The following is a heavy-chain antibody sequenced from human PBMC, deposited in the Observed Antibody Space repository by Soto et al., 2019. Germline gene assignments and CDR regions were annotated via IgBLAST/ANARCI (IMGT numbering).Heavy chain of an antibody. CDR3: AAVGAYGSSGDY. D-gene: IGHD1-26*01. Sequence: QVQLQESGPGLVKPSETLSLTCTVSGGSISSYYWSWIRQPAGKGLERIGRIYTSGSTNYNPSLRSRVTMSVDTSKNQFSLKLSSVTAADTAVYYCAAVGAYGSSGDYWGQGTLVTVST. J-gene: IGHJ4*02. V-gene: IGHV4-4*07. CDR2: IYTSGST. CDR1: GGSISSYY.